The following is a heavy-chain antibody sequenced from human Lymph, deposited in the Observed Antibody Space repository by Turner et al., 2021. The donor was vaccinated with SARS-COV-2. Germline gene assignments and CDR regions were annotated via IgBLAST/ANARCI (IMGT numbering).Heavy chain of an antibody. J-gene: IGHJ4*02. CDR1: GFTFSSYC. CDR2: IWYDGSNK. Sequence: QVQLVESGGGVVQPGRSLRLSCAASGFTFSSYCMHWVRQAPGKGLEWVAVIWYDGSNKYYADSVKGRFTISRDNSKNTLYLQMNSLRAEDTAVYYCARDLRFGELPAADHWGQGTLVTVSS. D-gene: IGHD3-10*01. CDR3: ARDLRFGELPAADH. V-gene: IGHV3-33*01.